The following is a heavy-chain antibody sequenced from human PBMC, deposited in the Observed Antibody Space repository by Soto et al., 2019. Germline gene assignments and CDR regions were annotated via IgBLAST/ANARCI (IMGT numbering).Heavy chain of an antibody. Sequence: PSETLSLTCTVSGGSVSSYYWSWIRQPPGKGLEWIGYIYYSGSTNYNPSLKSRVTISVDTSKNQFSLKLSSVTAADTAVYYCARLAEQWLADYWGQGTLVTVSS. D-gene: IGHD6-19*01. CDR1: GGSVSSYY. V-gene: IGHV4-59*02. J-gene: IGHJ4*02. CDR2: IYYSGST. CDR3: ARLAEQWLADY.